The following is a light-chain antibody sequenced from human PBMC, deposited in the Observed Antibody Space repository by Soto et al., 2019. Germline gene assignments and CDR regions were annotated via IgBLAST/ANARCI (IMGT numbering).Light chain of an antibody. CDR3: QQYNNWPPGA. V-gene: IGKV3-15*01. Sequence: EIVMTQSPATLSVSPGERATLSCRASQSVSSNLAWYQQKPGQAPRLLIYGASTRATGIPARLSGSGSGTEFTLTTSSRQSEDFAVYYCQQYNNWPPGAFGQGTRVEIK. J-gene: IGKJ5*01. CDR2: GAS. CDR1: QSVSSN.